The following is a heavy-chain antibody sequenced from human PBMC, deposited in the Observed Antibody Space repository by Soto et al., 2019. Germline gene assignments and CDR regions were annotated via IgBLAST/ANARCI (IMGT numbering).Heavy chain of an antibody. Sequence: GGSLRLSCAASGFTFSSDGMHWVRQAPGKGLEWVAVISYDGSNKYYADSVKGRFTISRDNSKNTLYLQMNSLRAEDTAVYYCAKDIQYYYDSSGYYRKPRQNWFDPWGQGTLVTVSS. V-gene: IGHV3-30*18. CDR1: GFTFSSDG. CDR3: AKDIQYYYDSSGYYRKPRQNWFDP. CDR2: ISYDGSNK. D-gene: IGHD3-22*01. J-gene: IGHJ5*02.